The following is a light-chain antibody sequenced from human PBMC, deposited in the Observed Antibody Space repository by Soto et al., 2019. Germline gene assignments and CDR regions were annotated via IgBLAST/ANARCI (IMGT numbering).Light chain of an antibody. CDR3: QQSYSTLRT. CDR1: QSISSY. V-gene: IGKV1-39*01. CDR2: AAS. Sequence: DIQMTQSPSSLSASVGDRVTITCRASQSISSYLNWYQQKPGKAPKLLIYAASSLQSVVPSRFSGSGSGTDFTLAISSLQPEDFATYYCQQSYSTLRTFGQGTQLEIK. J-gene: IGKJ2*01.